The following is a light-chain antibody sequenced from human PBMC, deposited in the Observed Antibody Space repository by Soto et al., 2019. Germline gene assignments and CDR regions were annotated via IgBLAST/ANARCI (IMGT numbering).Light chain of an antibody. J-gene: IGLJ1*01. CDR2: EVS. CDR3: SSYTTSSTLV. CDR1: DVGSYGV. Sequence: QSALTQPASVSGSPGQSITISCSDVGSYGVVSWYQQHPGKVPKLMIYEVSYRPSGVSDRFSGSRSGNTASLTVSGLRTEDEADYYCSSYTTSSTLVFGTGTKVTVL. V-gene: IGLV2-14*02.